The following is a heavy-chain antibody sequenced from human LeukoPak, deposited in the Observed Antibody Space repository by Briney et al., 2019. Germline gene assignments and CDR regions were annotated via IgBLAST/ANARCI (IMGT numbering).Heavy chain of an antibody. Sequence: PGGSLRLSCAASGFTFSSYSMNWVRQAPGKGLEWVSSVTSSSNYIYYADSVKGRFTISRDNAKNSLYLQMNSLRAEDTAVYYCARDRRYNWFDPWGQGTLVTVSS. CDR1: GFTFSSYS. CDR2: VTSSSNYI. CDR3: ARDRRYNWFDP. V-gene: IGHV3-21*01. J-gene: IGHJ5*02.